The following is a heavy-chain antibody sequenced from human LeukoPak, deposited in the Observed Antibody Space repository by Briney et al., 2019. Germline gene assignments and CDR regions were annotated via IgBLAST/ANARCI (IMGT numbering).Heavy chain of an antibody. CDR1: GGSFSGYY. J-gene: IGHJ4*02. CDR3: VREGAVAV. V-gene: IGHV4-59*01. Sequence: SETLSLTCAVYGGSFSGYYWNWIRQPPGKGLEWIGYIYYSGTTNYDPSLQSRVTISIDTSKNQFPLRLSSVTAADTAVYYCVREGAVAVWGQGTLVTVSS. CDR2: IYYSGTT. D-gene: IGHD6-19*01.